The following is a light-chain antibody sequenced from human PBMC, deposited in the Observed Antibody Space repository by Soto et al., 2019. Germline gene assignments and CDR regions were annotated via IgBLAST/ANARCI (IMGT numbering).Light chain of an antibody. CDR2: GNS. CDR3: QSYDSSLTGFYV. Sequence: QSALTQPPSVSGAPGQRVTISCTGSSSNIGSRYDVHWYQQLPGTAPRLLIYGNSNRPSGVPDRFSASKSGTSASLAITGLQAEDEADYYCQSYDSSLTGFYVFGTGTKLTVL. CDR1: SSNIGSRYD. V-gene: IGLV1-40*01. J-gene: IGLJ1*01.